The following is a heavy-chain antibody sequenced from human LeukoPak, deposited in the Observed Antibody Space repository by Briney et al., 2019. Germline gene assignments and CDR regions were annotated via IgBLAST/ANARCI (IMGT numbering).Heavy chain of an antibody. CDR1: GFIFTNDW. CDR2: VKQDGSEK. V-gene: IGHV3-7*01. CDR3: SRVGPGGAGAFDY. J-gene: IGHJ4*02. Sequence: PGGSLRLSCAASGFIFTNDWMSWVRQAPGKGLEWVANVKQDGSEKDYVESVKGRFTISRDNAKNLFYLQMNSIRTEDTAVYYCSRVGPGGAGAFDYWGQGTLVTVSS. D-gene: IGHD6-13*01.